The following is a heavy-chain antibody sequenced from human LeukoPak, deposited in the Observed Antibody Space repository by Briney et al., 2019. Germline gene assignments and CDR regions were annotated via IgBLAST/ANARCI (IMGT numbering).Heavy chain of an antibody. CDR2: IKHDGSDK. CDR1: GFTFSNYW. J-gene: IGHJ4*02. V-gene: IGHV3-7*01. CDR3: ARGGHRQREF. D-gene: IGHD3-10*01. Sequence: GGSLRLSCSASGFTFSNYWMTWVRQSPGKGLEWVAIIKHDGSDKYCVDSVKGRFTISRDNAKNSLYLQMSSLRAEDTAVYYCARGGHRQREFWGQGTLVTVSS.